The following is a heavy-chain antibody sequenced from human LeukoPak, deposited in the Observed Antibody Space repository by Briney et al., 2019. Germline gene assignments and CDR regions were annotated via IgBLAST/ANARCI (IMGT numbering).Heavy chain of an antibody. Sequence: PSETLSLTCTVSGGSISSGGYYWSWIRQHPGKGLEWIGYIYYSGSTYYNPSLKSRVTLSVDTSKNQFSLKLSSVTAADTAVYYCARVGKARGYFDLWGRGTLVTVPS. D-gene: IGHD3-10*01. CDR2: IYYSGST. CDR1: GGSISSGGYY. V-gene: IGHV4-31*03. CDR3: ARVGKARGYFDL. J-gene: IGHJ2*01.